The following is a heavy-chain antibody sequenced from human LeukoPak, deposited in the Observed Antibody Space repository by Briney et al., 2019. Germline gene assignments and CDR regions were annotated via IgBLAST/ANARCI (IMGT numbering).Heavy chain of an antibody. V-gene: IGHV3-23*01. Sequence: PGGSLRLSCAASGLTFRSYAMNWVRQAPGKGLEWVSAISGSGGSTYYADSVKGRFTISRDNAKNSLYLQMNSLRAEDTAVYYCAGEPGGGYGDTPPDAFDIWGQGTMVTVSS. CDR1: GLTFRSYA. J-gene: IGHJ3*02. CDR2: ISGSGGST. CDR3: AGEPGGGYGDTPPDAFDI. D-gene: IGHD4-17*01.